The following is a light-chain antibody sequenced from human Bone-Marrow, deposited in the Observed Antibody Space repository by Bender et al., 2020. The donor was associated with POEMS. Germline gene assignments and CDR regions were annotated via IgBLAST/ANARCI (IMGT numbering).Light chain of an antibody. CDR1: SSDVGSYHL. V-gene: IGLV2-23*01. CDR3: SSYAGFSTVI. Sequence: QSALTQPASMSGSPGQSITISCTGTSSDVGSYHLVSWYQQHPGKAPKLIISGGTKRPSGISSRFSGSKSGTTASLTISGLQAEDEADYYCSSYAGFSTVIFGGGTRLTGL. CDR2: GGT. J-gene: IGLJ2*01.